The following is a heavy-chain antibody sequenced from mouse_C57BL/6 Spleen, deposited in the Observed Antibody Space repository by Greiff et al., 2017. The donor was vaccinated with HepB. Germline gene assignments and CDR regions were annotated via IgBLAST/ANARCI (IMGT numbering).Heavy chain of an antibody. CDR1: GYSITSGYY. J-gene: IGHJ1*03. D-gene: IGHD2-3*01. Sequence: EVKLMESGPGLVKPSQSLSLTCSVTGYSITSGYYWNWIRQFPGNKLEWMGYISYDGSNNYNPSLKNRISITRDTSKNQFFLKLNSVTTEDTATYYCARGGDDGYSYWYFDVWGTGTTVTVSS. CDR3: ARGGDDGYSYWYFDV. CDR2: ISYDGSN. V-gene: IGHV3-6*01.